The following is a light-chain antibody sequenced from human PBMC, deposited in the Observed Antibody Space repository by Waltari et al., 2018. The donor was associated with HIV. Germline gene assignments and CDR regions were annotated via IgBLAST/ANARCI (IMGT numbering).Light chain of an antibody. J-gene: IGLJ2*01. CDR3: AAWDDNLNAL. Sequence: QSVLRQPPSAPGTPGQRVPLSCSGGRYTLGSNVLSWSQQLPGMAPKLLTYGNNQRPSGVPDRFSGSKSGTSASLAISGLQSEDEADYYCAAWDDNLNALFGGGTKLTVL. CDR1: RYTLGSNV. CDR2: GNN. V-gene: IGLV1-44*01.